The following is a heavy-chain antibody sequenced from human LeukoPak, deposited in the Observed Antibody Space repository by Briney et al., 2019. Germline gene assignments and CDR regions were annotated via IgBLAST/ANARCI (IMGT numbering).Heavy chain of an antibody. V-gene: IGHV1-69*04. CDR1: GGTFSSYA. D-gene: IGHD6-19*01. J-gene: IGHJ5*02. Sequence: APVKVSCKVSGGTFSSYAISWVRQAPGQGLEWMGRIIPIFGIANYAQKFQGRVTITADKSTSTAYMELSSLRSEDTAVYYCAVRKGEAVAGTGINWFDPWGQGTLVTVSS. CDR3: AVRKGEAVAGTGINWFDP. CDR2: IIPIFGIA.